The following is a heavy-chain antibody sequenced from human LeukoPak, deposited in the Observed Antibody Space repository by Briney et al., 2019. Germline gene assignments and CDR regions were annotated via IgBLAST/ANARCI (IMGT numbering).Heavy chain of an antibody. Sequence: GGSLRLSCAASGFTFSSYAMHWVRQAPGKGLEYVSGISSNGGSTYYANSVKGRFTISRDNSKNTLYLQMGSLRAEDMAVYYCVTGDDLDYTWENHRLDAFDIWGQGTMVTVSS. V-gene: IGHV3-64*01. D-gene: IGHD3-16*01. J-gene: IGHJ3*02. CDR3: VTGDDLDYTWENHRLDAFDI. CDR2: ISSNGGST. CDR1: GFTFSSYA.